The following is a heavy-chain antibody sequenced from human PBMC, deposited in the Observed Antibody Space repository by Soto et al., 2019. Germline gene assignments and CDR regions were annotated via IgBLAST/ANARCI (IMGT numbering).Heavy chain of an antibody. CDR3: TKDRRFDSDGSLYYYYYGMDV. J-gene: IGHJ6*02. Sequence: GGSLRLSCAASGFTFNNYGMNWVRQAPGKGLEWVAIISNDGSNKYYIESVRGRFTISRDNSKNMLFLQMNSLRVEDTAVYFCTKDRRFDSDGSLYYYYYGMDVWGQGTTVTVS. CDR2: ISNDGSNK. CDR1: GFTFNNYG. V-gene: IGHV3-30*18. D-gene: IGHD2-15*01.